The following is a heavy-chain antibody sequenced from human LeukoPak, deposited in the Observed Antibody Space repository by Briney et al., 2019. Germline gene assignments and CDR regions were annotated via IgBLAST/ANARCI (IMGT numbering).Heavy chain of an antibody. J-gene: IGHJ6*03. V-gene: IGHV4-59*01. CDR3: ARDDRWDGYYYMDV. D-gene: IGHD1-26*01. Sequence: SETLSLTCTVSGGSISSYYWSWIRQPPGKGLEWIGYIYYSGSTNYNPSLKGRVTISVDTSKNQFSLKLSSVTAADTAVYYCARDDRWDGYYYMDVWGKGTTVTVSS. CDR2: IYYSGST. CDR1: GGSISSYY.